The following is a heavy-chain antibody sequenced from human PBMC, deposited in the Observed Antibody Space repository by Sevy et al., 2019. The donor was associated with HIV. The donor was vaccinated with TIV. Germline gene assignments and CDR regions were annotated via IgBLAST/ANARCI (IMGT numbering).Heavy chain of an antibody. V-gene: IGHV3-48*02. D-gene: IGHD6-19*01. CDR3: ALGYSSGWNNGAFDI. J-gene: IGHJ3*02. CDR1: GFTFSSYS. CDR2: ISSSSSTI. Sequence: GGSLRLSCAASGFTFSSYSMNWVRQAPGKGLEWVSYISSSSSTIHYADSVKGRFTISRDNAKNSLYLQMNSLRDEDTAVYYCALGYSSGWNNGAFDIWGQGTMVTVSS.